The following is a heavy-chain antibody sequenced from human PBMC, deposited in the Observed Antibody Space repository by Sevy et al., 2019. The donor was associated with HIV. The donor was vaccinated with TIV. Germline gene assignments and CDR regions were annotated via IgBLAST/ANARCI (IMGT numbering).Heavy chain of an antibody. CDR1: GGSISSSSYY. V-gene: IGHV4-39*01. D-gene: IGHD6-13*01. CDR3: ARRRIAAAGTEQHNWFDP. CDR2: IYYSGST. Sequence: SETLPLTCTVSGGSISSSSYYWGWIRQPPGKGLEWIGSIYYSGSTYYNPSLKSRVTISVDTSKNQFSLKLSSVTAADTAVYYCARRRIAAAGTEQHNWFDPWGQGTLVTVSS. J-gene: IGHJ5*02.